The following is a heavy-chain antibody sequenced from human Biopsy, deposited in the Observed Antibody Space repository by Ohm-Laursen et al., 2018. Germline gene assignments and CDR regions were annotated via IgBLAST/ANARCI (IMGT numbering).Heavy chain of an antibody. V-gene: IGHV4-61*01. Sequence: SETLSLTCGVSGGSVRSLSYYWSWVRQSPGKGLDWIGHIYYNGNTKYDPSLKSRVTISLDTSKNQVSLKLNSVTAADRAVYYCAASPSYMIFDFWGQGTSVTVSS. D-gene: IGHD3-16*01. J-gene: IGHJ4*02. CDR2: IYYNGNT. CDR1: GGSVRSLSYY. CDR3: AASPSYMIFDF.